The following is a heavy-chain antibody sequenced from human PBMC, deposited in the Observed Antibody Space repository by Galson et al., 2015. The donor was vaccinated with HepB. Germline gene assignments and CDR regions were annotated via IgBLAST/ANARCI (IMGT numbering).Heavy chain of an antibody. J-gene: IGHJ4*02. CDR1: GGSISSYY. CDR2: IYSSGST. V-gene: IGHV4-59*01. CDR3: VRGPNKYYFDN. Sequence: QVQLQESGPGLVKPSETLSLTCTVSGGSISSYYWSWIRQPPGKGLEWIGYIYSSGSTNYNPSLRSRVTISLGTSKNQFSLQLSSVTAAETAVYYCVRGPNKYYFDNWGQGILVTVSS.